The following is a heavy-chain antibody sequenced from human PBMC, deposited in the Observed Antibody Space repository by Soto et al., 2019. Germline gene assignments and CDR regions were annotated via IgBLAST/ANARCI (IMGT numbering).Heavy chain of an antibody. CDR1: GFSVSSNY. CDR2: IYDAGTT. J-gene: IGHJ4*02. CDR3: AIFYSGYYFDN. V-gene: IGHV3-53*01. Sequence: PGGSLRLSCACSGFSVSSNYMSWVRQAPGKGLEWVSLIYDAGTTYYADSVKGRFTTSRDNSKNTLYLQMNSLRAEDTAVYYCAIFYSGYYFDNWGQGTLVTVSS. D-gene: IGHD1-26*01.